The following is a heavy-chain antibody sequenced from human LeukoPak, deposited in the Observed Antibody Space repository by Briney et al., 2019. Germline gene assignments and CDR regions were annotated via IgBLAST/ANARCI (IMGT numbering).Heavy chain of an antibody. CDR1: GFTFSSYG. CDR3: AKDQGSYGTFGDY. CDR2: IRYDGSNK. V-gene: IGHV3-30*02. Sequence: QPGGSLRLSCAASGFTFSSYGMHWVRQAPGKGLEWVAFIRYDGSNKYYADSVKGRFTISRDTSKNTMYLQMNSLRAEDTAVYYCAKDQGSYGTFGDYWGQGTLVTVS. D-gene: IGHD3-16*01. J-gene: IGHJ4*02.